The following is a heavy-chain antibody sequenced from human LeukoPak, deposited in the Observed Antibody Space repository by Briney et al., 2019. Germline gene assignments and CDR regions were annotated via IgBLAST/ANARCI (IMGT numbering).Heavy chain of an antibody. CDR3: LTIVETTFDAFDI. Sequence: QPGGSLRLPCAASGFTFSKYWLHWLRQAPGKGLVWVSRINPDDKSASYADSVKGRFTIARDDARKTLYLQMNSLRAEDTAVYYCLTIVETTFDAFDIWGQGTMVTVSS. CDR1: GFTFSKYW. V-gene: IGHV3-74*01. D-gene: IGHD2/OR15-2a*01. CDR2: INPDDKSA. J-gene: IGHJ3*02.